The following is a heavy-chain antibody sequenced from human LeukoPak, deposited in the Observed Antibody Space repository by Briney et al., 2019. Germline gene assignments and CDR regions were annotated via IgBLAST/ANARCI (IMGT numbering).Heavy chain of an antibody. V-gene: IGHV4-4*07. CDR3: ARDRTVVGTYYYYGMDV. CDR1: GVSISSYY. D-gene: IGHD4-23*01. CDR2: FYTSGST. Sequence: SETLSLTCTVSGVSISSYYWNWIRQPAGKGLEWIGRFYTSGSTNYNPSLKSRVTMSVDTSKNQFSLKLKSVTAADTAVYYCARDRTVVGTYYYYGMDVWGQGTTVTVSS. J-gene: IGHJ6*02.